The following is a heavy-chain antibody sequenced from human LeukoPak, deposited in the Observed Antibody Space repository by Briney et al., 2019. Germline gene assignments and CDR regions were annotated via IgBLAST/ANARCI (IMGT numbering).Heavy chain of an antibody. V-gene: IGHV3-9*01. CDR1: GFTFDDYA. Sequence: PGGSLRLSCAASGFTFDDYAMHWVRQAPGKGLEWVSGISWNSGSIGYADSVKGRFTISRDNAKNSLSLQMNSLRAEDTAVYYCARGIAELDYWGQGTLVTVSS. CDR3: ARGIAELDY. J-gene: IGHJ4*02. CDR2: ISWNSGSI. D-gene: IGHD6-13*01.